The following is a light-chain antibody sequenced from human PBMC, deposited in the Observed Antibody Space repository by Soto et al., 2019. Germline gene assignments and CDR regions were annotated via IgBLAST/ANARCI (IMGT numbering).Light chain of an antibody. CDR2: GAS. CDR1: QSINIY. J-gene: IGKJ2*01. Sequence: QMTQSPSSLSAFVGDRVTVTCRTSQSINIYLNWYQQRPGKAPTLLIYGASSLQSGVASRFSGGGSRTDFTLTISSLQPEDFATYYGQQSFRSPYTFGQGTKLEIK. V-gene: IGKV1-39*01. CDR3: QQSFRSPYT.